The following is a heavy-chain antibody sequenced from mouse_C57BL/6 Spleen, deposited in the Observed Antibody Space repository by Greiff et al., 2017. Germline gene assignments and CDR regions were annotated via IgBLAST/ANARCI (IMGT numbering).Heavy chain of an antibody. D-gene: IGHD1-1*01. CDR3: ARGNYYGSWFAY. CDR1: GFTFSSYG. J-gene: IGHJ3*01. CDR2: ISSGGSYT. V-gene: IGHV5-6*01. Sequence: EVQLVESGGDLVKPGGSLKLSCAASGFTFSSYGMSWVRQTPDKRLEWVATISSGGSYTYYPDSVKGRFTISRDNAKNTLYLQMSSLKSEDTAMYYCARGNYYGSWFAYWGQGTLVTVSA.